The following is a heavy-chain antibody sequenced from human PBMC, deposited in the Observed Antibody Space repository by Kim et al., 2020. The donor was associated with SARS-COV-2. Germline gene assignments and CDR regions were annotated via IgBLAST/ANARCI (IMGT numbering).Heavy chain of an antibody. CDR1: GFTFSNAW. Sequence: GGSLRLSCAASGFTFSNAWMSWVRQAPGKGLEWVGRIKSKTDGGTTDYAAPVKGRFTISRDDSKNTLYLQMNSLKTEDTAVYYCTTQLELTYYYYGMDVWGQGTTVTVSS. V-gene: IGHV3-15*01. CDR2: IKSKTDGGTT. J-gene: IGHJ6*02. D-gene: IGHD1-7*01. CDR3: TTQLELTYYYYGMDV.